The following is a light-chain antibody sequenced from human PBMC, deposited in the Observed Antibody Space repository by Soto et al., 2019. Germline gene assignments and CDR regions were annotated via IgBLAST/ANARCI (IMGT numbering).Light chain of an antibody. J-gene: IGKJ2*01. CDR2: GAY. Sequence: EIVLTQSPGTLSLSPGERATLSCRASQRVSSSYLAWYQQKPGQAPRLLIYGAYTRATGIQDRFSGSGSGTDFTLTISRLEPEDFAVYFCQRYGSSPPFTFGQGTKVEI. CDR1: QRVSSSY. V-gene: IGKV3-20*01. CDR3: QRYGSSPPFT.